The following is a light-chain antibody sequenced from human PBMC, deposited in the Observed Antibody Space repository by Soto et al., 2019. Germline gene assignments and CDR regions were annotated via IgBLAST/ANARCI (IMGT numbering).Light chain of an antibody. CDR2: KAS. CDR1: QTISSW. J-gene: IGKJ1*01. Sequence: DIQMTQSPSTLSGSVLDRVAITWXASQTISSWLAWYQQRPGKAPKLLIYKASTLKSGVPSRFSGSGSGTEFTLTISSLQPDDFATYYCQHYNSYSEAFGQGTKVDIK. CDR3: QHYNSYSEA. V-gene: IGKV1-5*03.